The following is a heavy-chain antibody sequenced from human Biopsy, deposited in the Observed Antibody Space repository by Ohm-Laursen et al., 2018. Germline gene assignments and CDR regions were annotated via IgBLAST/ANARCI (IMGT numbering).Heavy chain of an antibody. Sequence: SDTLSLTCTVSGGSVSSGGFYWSWIRQHPGKGLEWIGYIYYSGTTYYNPSLKSLVTISVDTSRNQFSLKLNSVTAADTAVYYCARRPYGGTRYWYFDLWGRGTLVTVPS. CDR3: ARRPYGGTRYWYFDL. J-gene: IGHJ2*01. D-gene: IGHD4-23*01. V-gene: IGHV4-31*01. CDR2: IYYSGTT. CDR1: GGSVSSGGFY.